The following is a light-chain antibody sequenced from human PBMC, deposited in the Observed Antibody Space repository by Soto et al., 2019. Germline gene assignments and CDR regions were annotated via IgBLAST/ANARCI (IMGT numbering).Light chain of an antibody. Sequence: AIQMTQSPSSLSASVGDRVTITCRASQGIRSELAWYQQKPGKAPNLLIYAASTLQSGVPSRFSGSGSGTDFTLTISSLQPEDFATYYCLHDYNYPRTFGQGTREEVK. CDR3: LHDYNYPRT. V-gene: IGKV1-6*01. J-gene: IGKJ1*01. CDR2: AAS. CDR1: QGIRSE.